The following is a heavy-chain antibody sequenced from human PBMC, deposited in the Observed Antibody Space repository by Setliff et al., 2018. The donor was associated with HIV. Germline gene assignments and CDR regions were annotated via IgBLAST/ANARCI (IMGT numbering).Heavy chain of an antibody. CDR2: VYVAGTV. CDR3: ATIKPGGASFDN. CDR1: GGSMSSGSYS. D-gene: IGHD3-16*01. Sequence: SETLSLTCSVSGGSMSSGSYSWTWLRQPAGKEPELIGHVYVAGTVIYNPSLASRLTISIVPSKNQFSLDLTSVTAADTGIYYCATIKPGGASFDNWGQGTLVTVSS. V-gene: IGHV4-61*09. J-gene: IGHJ4*02.